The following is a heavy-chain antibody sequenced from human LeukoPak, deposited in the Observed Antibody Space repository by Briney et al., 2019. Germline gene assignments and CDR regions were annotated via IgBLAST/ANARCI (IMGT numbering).Heavy chain of an antibody. CDR2: ISGYNGNT. V-gene: IGHV1-18*01. J-gene: IGHJ4*02. Sequence: ASVKVSCKTSGYSFTSHGISWVRQAPGQGLEWMGWISGYNGNTNYAQKFQGRVTMTTDASTRTAHMEVRGLRSDGTAVYYCARGGWTTGMDYWGQGTLVTVSS. CDR1: GYSFTSHG. D-gene: IGHD1-14*01. CDR3: ARGGWTTGMDY.